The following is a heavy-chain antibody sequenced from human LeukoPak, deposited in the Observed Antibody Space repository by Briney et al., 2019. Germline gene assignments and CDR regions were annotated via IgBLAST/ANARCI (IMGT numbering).Heavy chain of an antibody. Sequence: GGSLRLSCAASGFTFSSYGMHWVRQAPGKGLEWVAVIWDDGSNKYYADSVKGRFTISRDNSKNTLYLQVNSLRAEDTAVYYCARDANFGYDAFDLWGQGTMVTVSS. CDR3: ARDANFGYDAFDL. D-gene: IGHD3-10*01. V-gene: IGHV3-33*01. J-gene: IGHJ3*01. CDR1: GFTFSSYG. CDR2: IWDDGSNK.